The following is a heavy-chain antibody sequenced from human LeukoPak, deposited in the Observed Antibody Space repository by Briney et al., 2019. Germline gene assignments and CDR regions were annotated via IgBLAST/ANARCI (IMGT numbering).Heavy chain of an antibody. Sequence: GGSLRLSCAASGFTFSSYSMNWVRQAPGKGLEWVAFIRYDGSNKYYADSVKGRFTISRDNSKNTPYLQMNSLRAEDTAVYYCAKSRTGGYSGDYFDYWGQGTLVTVSS. CDR1: GFTFSSYS. D-gene: IGHD3-22*01. CDR2: IRYDGSNK. CDR3: AKSRTGGYSGDYFDY. V-gene: IGHV3-30*02. J-gene: IGHJ4*02.